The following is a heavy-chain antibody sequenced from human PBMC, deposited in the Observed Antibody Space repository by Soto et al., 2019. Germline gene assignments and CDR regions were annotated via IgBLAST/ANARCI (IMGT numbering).Heavy chain of an antibody. J-gene: IGHJ5*02. CDR3: ARRTPTRSIVNWFDP. Sequence: SSETLSLTCTVSGGSISSSSYYWGWIRQPPGKGLEWIGSIYYSGSTYYNPSLTSRVTISVDTSKNQFSLKLSSVTAADTAVYYCARRTPTRSIVNWFDPWGQGTLVTVSS. CDR2: IYYSGST. V-gene: IGHV4-39*01. D-gene: IGHD6-6*01. CDR1: GGSISSSSYY.